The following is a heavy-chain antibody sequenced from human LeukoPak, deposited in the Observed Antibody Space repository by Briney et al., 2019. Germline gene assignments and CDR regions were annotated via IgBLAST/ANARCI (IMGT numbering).Heavy chain of an antibody. CDR1: GDSVSSGDHN. D-gene: IGHD6-13*01. CDR3: ARAAAVTNSWYYFDY. Sequence: SQTLSLTCTVSGDSVSSGDHNWSWIRQPPGKGLEWIGYIRYGGSTYYNPSLKSRVIISVDMSKNQFSLSLNSLSAADSAVYYCARAAAVTNSWYYFDYWGQGTLVTVSP. J-gene: IGHJ4*02. CDR2: IRYGGST. V-gene: IGHV4-30-4*01.